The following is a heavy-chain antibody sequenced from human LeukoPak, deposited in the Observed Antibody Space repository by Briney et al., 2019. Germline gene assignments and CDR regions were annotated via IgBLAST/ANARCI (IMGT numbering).Heavy chain of an antibody. CDR1: GFTFSSYA. V-gene: IGHV3-23*01. Sequence: PGGSLRLSCAASGFTFSSYAMSWVRQAPGKGLEWVSAISGSGGSTYYADSVKGRFTISRDNSKNTLYLQMNSLRAEDTAVYYCAKDQSVWFGELPIDYWGQGTLVTVSS. J-gene: IGHJ4*02. CDR3: AKDQSVWFGELPIDY. CDR2: ISGSGGST. D-gene: IGHD3-10*01.